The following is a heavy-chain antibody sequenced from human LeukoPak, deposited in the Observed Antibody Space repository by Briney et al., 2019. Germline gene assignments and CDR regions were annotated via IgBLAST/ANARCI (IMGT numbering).Heavy chain of an antibody. Sequence: PGGSLRLSCAASGFTFSSYAMSWVRQAPGKGLEWVSAISGSGGSTYYADSVKGRFTISRDNSKNTLYLQMNSLRAEDTAVYYCAKTLGDYGDHADYYYYYGMDVWGKGTTVTVSS. CDR1: GFTFSSYA. CDR3: AKTLGDYGDHADYYYYYGMDV. V-gene: IGHV3-23*01. CDR2: ISGSGGST. D-gene: IGHD4-17*01. J-gene: IGHJ6*04.